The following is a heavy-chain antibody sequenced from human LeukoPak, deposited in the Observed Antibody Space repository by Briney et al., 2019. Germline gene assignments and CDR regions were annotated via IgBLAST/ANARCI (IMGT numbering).Heavy chain of an antibody. Sequence: GGSLRLSCAASGFTFSDFAMNGVRKAPGKGLEWVSSISTSSSYIYYADSVKGRFPISRDNAKNSLYLQMNSLRAEDTAVYYCATGGYSSSYGMDVWGQGTTVTVSS. CDR3: ATGGYSSSYGMDV. D-gene: IGHD6-6*01. J-gene: IGHJ6*02. V-gene: IGHV3-21*01. CDR2: ISTSSSYI. CDR1: GFTFSDFA.